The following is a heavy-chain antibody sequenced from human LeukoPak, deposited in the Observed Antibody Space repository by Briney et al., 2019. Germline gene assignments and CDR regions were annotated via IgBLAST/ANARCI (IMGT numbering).Heavy chain of an antibody. V-gene: IGHV4-59*08. Sequence: SETLSLTCTVSTGSISSHYWSWIRQPPGRGLEWIGYIFYSGSTNYNPSLKSRVTISVDTSKNQFSLELSSVTAADTAVYYCARRMATINYDYGMDVWGQGTTVTVSS. CDR2: IFYSGST. D-gene: IGHD5-24*01. CDR3: ARRMATINYDYGMDV. J-gene: IGHJ6*02. CDR1: TGSISSHY.